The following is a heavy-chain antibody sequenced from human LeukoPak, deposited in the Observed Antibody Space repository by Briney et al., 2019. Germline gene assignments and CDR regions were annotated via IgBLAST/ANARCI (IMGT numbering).Heavy chain of an antibody. D-gene: IGHD5-24*01. CDR1: GGSMSSYY. CDR2: IYYSGST. CDR3: ARGAGAGYNLEPFDY. J-gene: IGHJ4*02. Sequence: KASETLSLTCTVSGGSMSSYYWSWIRQPPGKGLEWIGYIYYSGSTKYNPSLKSRVTISVDTSKNQFSLKLSSVTAADTAVYYCARGAGAGYNLEPFDYWGQGTLVTVSS. V-gene: IGHV4-59*08.